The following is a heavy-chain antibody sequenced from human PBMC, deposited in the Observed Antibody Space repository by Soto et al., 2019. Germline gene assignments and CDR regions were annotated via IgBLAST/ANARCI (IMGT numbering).Heavy chain of an antibody. V-gene: IGHV4-39*01. Sequence: SETLSLTCTVSGDSITSNSYFWAWIRQPPGKGLEWIGSIYYSGTTYYNPSLKSRVTISVDRSKNQFSLKLSSVTAADTAVYYXXXXFSVDYFDYWGQGXLVTVSS. CDR2: IYYSGTT. CDR3: XXXFSVDYFDY. J-gene: IGHJ4*02. CDR1: GDSITSNSYF.